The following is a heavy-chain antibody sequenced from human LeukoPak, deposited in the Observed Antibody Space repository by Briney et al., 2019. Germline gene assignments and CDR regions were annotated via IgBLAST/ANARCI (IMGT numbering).Heavy chain of an antibody. J-gene: IGHJ4*02. V-gene: IGHV3-23*01. CDR2: ISGSGGST. D-gene: IGHD3-22*01. Sequence: GGSLRLSCTASGFAFSSYAMTWVRQAPGKGLEWVSGISGSGGSTYYADSVKGRFTISRDNSKNTLYLQMNSLRAADTAVYYCAKGLNYESSAAFDYWGQGTLVTVSS. CDR1: GFAFSSYA. CDR3: AKGLNYESSAAFDY.